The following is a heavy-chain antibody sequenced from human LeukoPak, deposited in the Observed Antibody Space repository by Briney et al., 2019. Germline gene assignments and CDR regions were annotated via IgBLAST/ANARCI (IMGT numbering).Heavy chain of an antibody. CDR1: GYTFTSYG. D-gene: IGHD3-16*01. J-gene: IGHJ5*02. CDR3: ARVRDYVWGTLPYNWFDP. CDR2: ISAYSGNT. Sequence: ASVKVSCKASGYTFTSYGISWVRQAPGQGLEWMGWISAYSGNTNYAQKLQGRVTMTTDTSTSTAYMELRSLRSDDTAVYYCARVRDYVWGTLPYNWFDPWGQGTLVTVSS. V-gene: IGHV1-18*01.